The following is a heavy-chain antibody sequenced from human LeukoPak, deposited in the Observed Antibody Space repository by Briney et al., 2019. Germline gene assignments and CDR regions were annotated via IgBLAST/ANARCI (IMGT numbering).Heavy chain of an antibody. D-gene: IGHD3-10*01. J-gene: IGHJ5*02. Sequence: SVKVPCKASGGTFSSYAISWVRQAPGQGLEWMGRIIPILGIANYAQKFQGRVTITADKSTSTAYMELSSLRSEDTAVYYCARAFTITMVRGVDNWFDPWGQGTLVTVSS. CDR3: ARAFTITMVRGVDNWFDP. CDR2: IIPILGIA. V-gene: IGHV1-69*04. CDR1: GGTFSSYA.